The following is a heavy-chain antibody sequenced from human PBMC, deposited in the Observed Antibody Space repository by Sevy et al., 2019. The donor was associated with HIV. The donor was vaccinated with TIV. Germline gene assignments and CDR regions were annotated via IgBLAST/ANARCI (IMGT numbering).Heavy chain of an antibody. D-gene: IGHD6-13*01. CDR1: GYTFTSYY. CDR2: INPNDGST. CDR3: ARDHTVIGSNWYGAFDI. V-gene: IGHV1-46*01. Sequence: ASVKVSCKASGYTFTSYYMHWVRQAPGQGLEGMGIINPNDGSTSYAQKFQGRVTMTRDTSTSTVYMELSSLRSEDTAVYYCARDHTVIGSNWYGAFDIWGQGTMVTVSS. J-gene: IGHJ3*02.